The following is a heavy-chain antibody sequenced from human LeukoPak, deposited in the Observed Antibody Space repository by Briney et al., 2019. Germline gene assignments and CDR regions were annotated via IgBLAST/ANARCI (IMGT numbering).Heavy chain of an antibody. CDR2: ISSDGSNK. Sequence: GRSLRLSCAASGFTFSSYAMHWVRQAPGKGLEWVAVISSDGSNKYYADSVKGRFTISRDNSKHTLYLQMISLRAEDTAVYYCAREWELVYWGQGTLVTVSS. D-gene: IGHD1-26*01. J-gene: IGHJ4*02. CDR3: AREWELVY. V-gene: IGHV3-30-3*01. CDR1: GFTFSSYA.